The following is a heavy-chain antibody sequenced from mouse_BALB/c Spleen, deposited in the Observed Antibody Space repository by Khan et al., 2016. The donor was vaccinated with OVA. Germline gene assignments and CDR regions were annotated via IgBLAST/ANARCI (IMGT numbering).Heavy chain of an antibody. V-gene: IGHV1S34*01. CDR2: ISCYNGAT. J-gene: IGHJ4*01. CDR3: ARYLECPYAIDY. CDR1: GYSFTGYY. Sequence: LVKTGASVKISCKASGYSFTGYYMHWVKQSHGKSLEWLGYISCYNGATSYNQKFKGTATFPVDTSSRTAYMQFNSLTSEDSAVYCCARYLECPYAIDYWGQGTSVTVSS.